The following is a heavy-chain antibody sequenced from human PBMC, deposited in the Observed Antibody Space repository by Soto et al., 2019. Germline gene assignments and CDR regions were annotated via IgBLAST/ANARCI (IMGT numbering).Heavy chain of an antibody. V-gene: IGHV1-3*01. J-gene: IGHJ5*01. CDR2: INAASGGP. CDR1: GYTFANHA. Sequence: QVHLVQSGAEVKEPGASVKVSCKASGYTFANHAIHWVRQAPGQRLEWMGWINAASGGPTYSQKYQGRVTISRGTFXNTAYMVLNSLTSEDTAVYSCAKSVASSPGNWFDSWGQGTLVTVAS. D-gene: IGHD6-13*01. CDR3: AKSVASSPGNWFDS.